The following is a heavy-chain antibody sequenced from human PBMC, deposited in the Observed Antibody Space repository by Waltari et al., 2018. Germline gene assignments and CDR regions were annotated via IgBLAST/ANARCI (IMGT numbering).Heavy chain of an antibody. V-gene: IGHV1-69*13. CDR3: AMREVEGIAVAGEIDY. CDR1: GGTFSSYA. D-gene: IGHD6-19*01. J-gene: IGHJ4*02. CDR2: IIPIFGTA. Sequence: QVQLVQSGAEVKKPGSSVKVSCKASGGTFSSYAISWVRQAPGQGLEWMGGIIPIFGTANYAQKFQGRVTITADESTSTAYMELSSLRSEDTAVYYCAMREVEGIAVAGEIDYWGQGTLVTVSS.